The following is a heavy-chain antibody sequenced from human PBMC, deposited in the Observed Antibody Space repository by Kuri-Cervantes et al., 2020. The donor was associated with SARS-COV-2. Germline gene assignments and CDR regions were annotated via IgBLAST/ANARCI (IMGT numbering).Heavy chain of an antibody. CDR2: ISGSGGST. CDR1: GFTFSSYA. V-gene: IGHV3-23*01. D-gene: IGHD7-27*01. J-gene: IGHJ6*02. CDR3: AKALGNYYYYGMDV. Sequence: GESLKISCAASGFTFSSYAMSWVRQAPGKGLEWVSAISGSGGSTYYADSVKGRFTISRDNSKNTLYLQMNSLRAEATAVYYCAKALGNYYYYGMDVWGQGTTVTVSS.